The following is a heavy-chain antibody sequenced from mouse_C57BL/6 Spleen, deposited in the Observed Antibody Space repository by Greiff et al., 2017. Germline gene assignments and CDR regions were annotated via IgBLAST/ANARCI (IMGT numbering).Heavy chain of an antibody. V-gene: IGHV1-64*01. Sequence: VQLQQPGAELVKPGASVKLSCKASGYTFTSYWMHWVKQRPGQGLEWIGMIHPNSGSTNYNEKFKSKATLTVDKSSSTAYMQLSSLTSEDSAVYYCARGYYYGSYYFDDWGQGTTLTVSS. CDR2: IHPNSGST. D-gene: IGHD1-1*01. J-gene: IGHJ2*01. CDR1: GYTFTSYW. CDR3: ARGYYYGSYYFDD.